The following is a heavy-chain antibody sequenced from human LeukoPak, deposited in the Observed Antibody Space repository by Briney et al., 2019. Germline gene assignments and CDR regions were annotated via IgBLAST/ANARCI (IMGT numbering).Heavy chain of an antibody. J-gene: IGHJ2*01. CDR1: GGSISSYY. V-gene: IGHV4-4*07. D-gene: IGHD2-2*01. CDR2: IYSSGST. CDR3: ATGQYHLLYWYFDL. Sequence: TSETRSLTCTVSGGSISSYYWSWIRQPAGKGLEWIGRIYSSGSTNYNPSLKSRVTMSVDTSKNQFSLKLSSVTAADTAVYYCATGQYHLLYWYFDLWGRGTLVTVSS.